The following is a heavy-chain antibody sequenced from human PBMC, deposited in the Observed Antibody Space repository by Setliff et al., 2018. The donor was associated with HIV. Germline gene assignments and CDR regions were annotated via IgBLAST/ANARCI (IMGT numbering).Heavy chain of an antibody. D-gene: IGHD3-22*01. V-gene: IGHV4-59*01. J-gene: IGHJ3*02. CDR3: ARDRYYYDSSGYSGAFDI. Sequence: PSETLSLTCTVSSGSISSYYWTRIRQPPGKGLEWIGYIYYSGSTNYNPSLKSRVTISVDTSKNQFSLKLSSVTAADTAVYYCARDRYYYDSSGYSGAFDIWGQGTMVTV. CDR2: IYYSGST. CDR1: SGSISSYY.